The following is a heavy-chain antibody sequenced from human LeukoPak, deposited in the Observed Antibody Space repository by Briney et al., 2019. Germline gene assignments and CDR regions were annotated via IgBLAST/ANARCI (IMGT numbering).Heavy chain of an antibody. J-gene: IGHJ4*02. CDR1: GGSTSSSSYY. CDR3: ARRYGGYGVDY. CDR2: IYYSGST. D-gene: IGHD4-17*01. Sequence: SETLSLTCTVSGGSTSSSSYYWGWIRQPPGKGLEWIGSIYYSGSTYYNPSFKSRVTISVDTSKNQFSLKLSSMTAADTAVYYCARRYGGYGVDYWGQGTLVTVSS. V-gene: IGHV4-39*01.